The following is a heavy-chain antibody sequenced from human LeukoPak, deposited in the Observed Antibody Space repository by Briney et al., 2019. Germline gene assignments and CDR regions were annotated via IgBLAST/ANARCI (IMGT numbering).Heavy chain of an antibody. V-gene: IGHV5-51*01. CDR3: ARLNAGPGRYDFDY. CDR2: ISPGGSDS. J-gene: IGHJ4*02. D-gene: IGHD2-2*01. CDR1: GYSFTNYW. Sequence: GESLKISCKGSGYSFTNYWIGWVRQMPGKGLEWMGIISPGGSDSRYSPAFQGQVTMSADKSISTAYLQWSSLKASDTAMYYCARLNAGPGRYDFDYWGQGTLVTVSS.